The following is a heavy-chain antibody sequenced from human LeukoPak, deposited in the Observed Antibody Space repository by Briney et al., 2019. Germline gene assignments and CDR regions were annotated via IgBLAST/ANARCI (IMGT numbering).Heavy chain of an antibody. Sequence: ASVKVSCTASGYTFTSYGISWVRQAPGQGLEWMGWISAYNGNTNYAQKLQGRVTMTTDTSTSTAYMELRSRRSDDTAVYYCARDDIVVVPAAGYYYYGMDVWGQGTTVTVSS. D-gene: IGHD2-2*01. J-gene: IGHJ6*02. V-gene: IGHV1-18*01. CDR2: ISAYNGNT. CDR3: ARDDIVVVPAAGYYYYGMDV. CDR1: GYTFTSYG.